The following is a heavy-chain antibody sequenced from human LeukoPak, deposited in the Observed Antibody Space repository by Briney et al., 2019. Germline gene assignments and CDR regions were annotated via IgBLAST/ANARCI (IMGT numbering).Heavy chain of an antibody. CDR1: EYTFTSYD. Sequence: VASVKVSCKASEYTFTSYDINWVRQATRQGLEWMGWMNPNSGNTGYAQKFQGRVTMTRVTSISTAYMELNNPTSEDTAVYYCARGSWGEIAGRKSFEFWGQGSLVTVSS. J-gene: IGHJ4*02. V-gene: IGHV1-8*01. D-gene: IGHD6-6*01. CDR3: ARGSWGEIAGRKSFEF. CDR2: MNPNSGNT.